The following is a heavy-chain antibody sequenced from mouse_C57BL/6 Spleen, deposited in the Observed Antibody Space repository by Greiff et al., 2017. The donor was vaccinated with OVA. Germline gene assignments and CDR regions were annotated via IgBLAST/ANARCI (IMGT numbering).Heavy chain of an antibody. CDR3: ARGNWEVYFDD. D-gene: IGHD4-1*01. V-gene: IGHV1-72*01. Sequence: QVQLKQPGAELVKPGASVKLSCKASGYTFTSYWMHWVKQRPGRGLEWIGRIDPNSGGTTYNEKLKSKATLTVDKPSSTAYLQLSSLTSEDSAVDYCARGNWEVYFDDWGQGTTLTVAS. CDR1: GYTFTSYW. CDR2: IDPNSGGT. J-gene: IGHJ2*01.